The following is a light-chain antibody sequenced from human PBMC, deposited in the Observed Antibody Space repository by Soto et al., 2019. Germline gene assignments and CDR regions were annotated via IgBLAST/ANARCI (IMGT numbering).Light chain of an antibody. J-gene: IGKJ1*01. CDR2: GSS. Sequence: PGERATLSCRASQSVGSNSLAWYQQKPGQAPRLLIYGSSSRATGIPDRFSGSGSGTDFTLTVSRLEPEDFAVYYCQQYGSSPRTFGQGTKVEIK. CDR3: QQYGSSPRT. V-gene: IGKV3-20*01. CDR1: QSVGSNS.